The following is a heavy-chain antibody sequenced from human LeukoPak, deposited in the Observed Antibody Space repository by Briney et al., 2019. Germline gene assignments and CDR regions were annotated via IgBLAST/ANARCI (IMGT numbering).Heavy chain of an antibody. Sequence: PGGSLRLSCAASGFTFSSYAMSWVRQAPGKGLEWVSAISGSGGSTYYADSVKGRLTISRDNSKNTLYLQMNSLRAEDTAVYYCAKDRRYNWNDGWFDPWGQGTLVTVSS. J-gene: IGHJ5*02. D-gene: IGHD1-20*01. V-gene: IGHV3-23*01. CDR3: AKDRRYNWNDGWFDP. CDR1: GFTFSSYA. CDR2: ISGSGGST.